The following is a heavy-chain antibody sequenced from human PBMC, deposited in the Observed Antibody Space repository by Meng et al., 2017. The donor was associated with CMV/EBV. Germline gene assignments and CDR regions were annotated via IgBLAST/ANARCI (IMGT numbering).Heavy chain of an antibody. V-gene: IGHV3-21*01. J-gene: IGHJ6*02. CDR1: GFTFSSYS. D-gene: IGHD4-11*01. CDR2: ISSSSSYI. Sequence: LSLTCAASGFTFSSYSMNWVRQAPGKGLEWVSSISSSSSYIYYADSVKGRFTISRDNAKNSLYLQMNSLRAEDTAVYYCARPWGEMTTVTTAQYGMDVWGQGTTVTVLL. CDR3: ARPWGEMTTVTTAQYGMDV.